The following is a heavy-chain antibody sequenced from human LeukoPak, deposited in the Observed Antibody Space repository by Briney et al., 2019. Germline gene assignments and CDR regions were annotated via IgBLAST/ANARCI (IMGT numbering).Heavy chain of an antibody. Sequence: SETLSLTCAVYGGSFSGYYWSWIRQPPGKGLEWIGEINHSGSTNCNPSLKSRVTISVDTSKNQFSLKLSSVTAADTAVYYCARLRYSSGWYLDYWGQGTLVTVSS. CDR3: ARLRYSSGWYLDY. CDR2: INHSGST. J-gene: IGHJ4*02. D-gene: IGHD6-19*01. V-gene: IGHV4-34*01. CDR1: GGSFSGYY.